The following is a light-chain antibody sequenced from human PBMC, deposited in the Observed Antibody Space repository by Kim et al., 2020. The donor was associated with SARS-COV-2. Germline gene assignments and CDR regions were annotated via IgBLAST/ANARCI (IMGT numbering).Light chain of an antibody. V-gene: IGLV8-61*01. Sequence: GGTVTLTCGLSSGSVSTSYYHSWYQQTPGQAPRTLIYSTNTRSSGVPDRFSGSILGNKAALTITGAQADDESDYYCVLYMGSGISVFGGGTQLTVL. CDR3: VLYMGSGISV. CDR1: SGSVSTSYY. J-gene: IGLJ2*01. CDR2: STN.